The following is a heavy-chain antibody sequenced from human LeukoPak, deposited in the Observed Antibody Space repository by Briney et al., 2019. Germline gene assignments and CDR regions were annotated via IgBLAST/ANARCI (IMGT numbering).Heavy chain of an antibody. D-gene: IGHD2-2*01. Sequence: GASVKVSCKASGYTFTGYYMHWVRQAPGQGLEWMGWINPNSGGTNYAQKFQGRVTMTRDTSISTAYMELSRLRSDDTAVYYCARSPDGLVAPAATPYAFDIWGQGTMVTVSS. CDR2: INPNSGGT. CDR1: GYTFTGYY. J-gene: IGHJ3*02. CDR3: ARSPDGLVAPAATPYAFDI. V-gene: IGHV1-2*02.